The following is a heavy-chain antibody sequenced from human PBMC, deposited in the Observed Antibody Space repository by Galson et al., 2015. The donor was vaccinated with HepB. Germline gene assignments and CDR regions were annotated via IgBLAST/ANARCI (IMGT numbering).Heavy chain of an antibody. CDR2: IYYSGST. CDR3: ARDRPTNAFDI. V-gene: IGHV4-30-4*01. CDR1: GGSISSGDYY. J-gene: IGHJ3*02. Sequence: TLSLTCTVSGGSISSGDYYWSWIRQPPGRGLEWIGYIYYSGSTYYNPSLKCRVTISVDTSKNQFSLKLSSVTAADTAVYYCARDRPTNAFDIWGQGTMVTVSS.